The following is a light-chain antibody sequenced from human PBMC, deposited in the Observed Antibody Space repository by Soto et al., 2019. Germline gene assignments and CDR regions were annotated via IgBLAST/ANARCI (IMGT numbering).Light chain of an antibody. V-gene: IGLV2-14*03. CDR2: DVL. Sequence: QSALTQPASVSGSPGQSITISCTGTSNDVGGHDYVSWYQQHPGKAPKLVIYDVLSRPSGVSDRFSGSKSGHTASLTISGLRPEDEADYYCASYTSSSTLVFGTGTKLTVL. CDR1: SNDVGGHDY. J-gene: IGLJ1*01. CDR3: ASYTSSSTLV.